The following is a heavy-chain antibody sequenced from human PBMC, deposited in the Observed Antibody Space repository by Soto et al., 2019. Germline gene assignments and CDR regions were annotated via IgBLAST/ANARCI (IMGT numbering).Heavy chain of an antibody. D-gene: IGHD6-19*01. Sequence: ASETLSLTCTVSGGSISSYYWSWIRQPPGKGLEWIGYIYYSGSTNYNPSLKSRVTISVDTSKNQFSLKLSSVTAADTAVYYCARLSSGWDFDYWGQGTLVTVSS. V-gene: IGHV4-59*01. CDR2: IYYSGST. J-gene: IGHJ4*02. CDR3: ARLSSGWDFDY. CDR1: GGSISSYY.